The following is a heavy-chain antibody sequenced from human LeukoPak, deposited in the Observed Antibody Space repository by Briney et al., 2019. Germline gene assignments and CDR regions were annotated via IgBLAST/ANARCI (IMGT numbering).Heavy chain of an antibody. J-gene: IGHJ5*02. D-gene: IGHD4-17*01. Sequence: PGGSLRLSCEASGFTLNKYWMHWVRQAPGKGLVWVSRITGDGSDIAYADSVKGRFTVSRDDAKNTLFLQITSLGVEDTAIYYCARDAYTTTSNWLDPWGQGTLVTVSS. CDR2: ITGDGSDI. CDR1: GFTLNKYW. V-gene: IGHV3-74*01. CDR3: ARDAYTTTSNWLDP.